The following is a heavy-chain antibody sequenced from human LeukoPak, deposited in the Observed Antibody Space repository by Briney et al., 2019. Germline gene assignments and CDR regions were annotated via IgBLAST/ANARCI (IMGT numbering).Heavy chain of an antibody. CDR3: AGASGYSSGWYAVPDFDY. CDR2: INHSGST. Sequence: SETLSLTCAVYGGSFSGYYWSWIRQPPGKGLEWIGEINHSGSTNYNPSLKSRVTISVDTSKNQFSLKLSSVTAADTAVYYCAGASGYSSGWYAVPDFDYWGQGTLVTVSS. CDR1: GGSFSGYY. D-gene: IGHD6-19*01. J-gene: IGHJ4*02. V-gene: IGHV4-34*01.